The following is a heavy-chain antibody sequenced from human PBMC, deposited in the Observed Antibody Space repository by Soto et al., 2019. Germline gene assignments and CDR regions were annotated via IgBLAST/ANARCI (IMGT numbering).Heavy chain of an antibody. J-gene: IGHJ4*02. D-gene: IGHD2-2*01. V-gene: IGHV3-30-3*01. CDR1: ELAFNSYA. CDR2: ISYDGSNK. Sequence: QVQLVDSGGGVVQPGRSLRLSCVASELAFNSYAMHWVRQAPGKGLEWLAVISYDGSNKYYADSVKGRFIISRDHSKNTLFLQMNARRVEDTAINYWAPTRGGGQGTLVTVSS. CDR3: APTRG.